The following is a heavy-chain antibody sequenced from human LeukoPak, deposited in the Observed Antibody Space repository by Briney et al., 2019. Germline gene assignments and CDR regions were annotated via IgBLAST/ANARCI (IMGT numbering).Heavy chain of an antibody. CDR1: GGSISSHY. CDR2: IYYSGST. CDR3: ARGSSSSSVDY. V-gene: IGHV4-59*11. Sequence: PLETLSLTCTVSGGSISSHYWSWIRQPPGKGLEWIGYIYYSGSTNYNPSLKSRVTISVDTSKNQFSLKLSSVTAADTAVYYCARGSSSSSVDYWGQGTLVTVSS. J-gene: IGHJ4*02. D-gene: IGHD6-6*01.